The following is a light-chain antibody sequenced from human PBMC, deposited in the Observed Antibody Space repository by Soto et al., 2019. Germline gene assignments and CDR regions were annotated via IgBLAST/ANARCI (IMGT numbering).Light chain of an antibody. V-gene: IGKV3-20*01. CDR1: QSVSSSS. CDR2: GAS. Sequence: EIVLTQFPDTLSLSPGERATLSCRASQSVSSSSLAWYQQKRGQAPRLLIHGASSRATGIPDRFSGSGSGTDFTLTISGLQSEDFALYYCQQYNIWPPYTFGQGTRLEIK. CDR3: QQYNIWPPYT. J-gene: IGKJ5*01.